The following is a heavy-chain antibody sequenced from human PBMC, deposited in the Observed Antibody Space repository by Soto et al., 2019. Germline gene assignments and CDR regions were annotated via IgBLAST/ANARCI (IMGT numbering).Heavy chain of an antibody. D-gene: IGHD2-2*01. CDR2: IYYSGST. V-gene: IGHV4-39*01. J-gene: IGHJ4*02. Sequence: QLVLQESGPGVVKPSETLSLTCSVSGDSITSSRYYWGWIRQTPQTGLEWIGSIYYSGSTFYNPSFKSRVTVSVDPSKNQFSMKLTSVSAADTSLYFCERQTASIVRQGDFDYWGQGTLVTVSS. CDR1: GDSITSSRYY. CDR3: ERQTASIVRQGDFDY.